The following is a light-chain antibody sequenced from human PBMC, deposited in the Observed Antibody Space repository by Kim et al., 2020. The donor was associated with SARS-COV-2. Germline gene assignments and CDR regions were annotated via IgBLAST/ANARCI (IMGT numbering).Light chain of an antibody. CDR3: SSYTTGTTLV. J-gene: IGLJ1*01. V-gene: IGLV2-14*03. CDR1: SSDAGGYNY. Sequence: QSALTQPASVSGSPGQSITISCTGTSSDAGGYNYVSWYQQHPGKAPKLMIFEVSNRPSGVSDRFSGSKSGNTASLTISGLQAEDEADYHCSSYTTGTTLVFGTGTKVTVL. CDR2: EVS.